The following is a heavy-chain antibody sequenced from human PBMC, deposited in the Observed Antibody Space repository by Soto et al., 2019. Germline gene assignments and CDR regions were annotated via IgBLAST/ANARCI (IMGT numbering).Heavy chain of an antibody. CDR2: IKHDGSVQ. CDR1: GFIFSGYW. J-gene: IGHJ4*02. V-gene: IGHV3-7*03. Sequence: GGSLRLSCEASGFIFSGYWMSWVRQAPGKGLGWVADIKHDGSVQYYVDSVKGRFTISRDNAKKLLFLQMNGLRAEDTALYYCARATYSNAWYRFDLWGQGTLVTVSS. CDR3: ARATYSNAWYRFDL. D-gene: IGHD4-4*01.